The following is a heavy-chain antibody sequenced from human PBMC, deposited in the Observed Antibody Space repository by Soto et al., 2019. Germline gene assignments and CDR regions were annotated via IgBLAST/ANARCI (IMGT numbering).Heavy chain of an antibody. Sequence: GGSLRLSCASSGFTFIDAWMSWVRQAPGKGLDWVGRIKSKSDGGTTEYAAPVRGRFTISRDDSKNTLYLQMNSLKTEDTAVYYCTTDLWRIAVVVGSTGYFNPWGQGTPVTVSS. V-gene: IGHV3-15*01. CDR1: GFTFIDAW. CDR2: IKSKSDGGTT. CDR3: TTDLWRIAVVVGSTGYFNP. J-gene: IGHJ5*02. D-gene: IGHD2-15*01.